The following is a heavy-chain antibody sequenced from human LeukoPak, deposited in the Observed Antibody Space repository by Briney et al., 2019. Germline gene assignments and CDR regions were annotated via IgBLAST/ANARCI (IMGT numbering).Heavy chain of an antibody. V-gene: IGHV4-59*01. CDR3: ARDSRDGYNPYYFDY. CDR2: IYYSGST. CDR1: GGSISSYY. D-gene: IGHD5-24*01. Sequence: SETLSLTCTVSGGSISSYYWSWIRQPPGKGLEWIGYIYYSGSTNYNPSLKSRVTISVDTSKNQFSLKLSSVTAADTAVYYCARDSRDGYNPYYFDYWGQGTLVTVSS. J-gene: IGHJ4*02.